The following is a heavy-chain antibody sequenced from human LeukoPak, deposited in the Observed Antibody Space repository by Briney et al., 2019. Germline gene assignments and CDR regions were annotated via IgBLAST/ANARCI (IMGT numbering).Heavy chain of an antibody. V-gene: IGHV4-59*01. CDR1: GGSIGTYS. Sequence: PSETLSLTCTVSGGSIGTYSWNWIRQPPGKGLEWIGYIYYSETTNYNPSLKSRVTISVDTSKNQFSLKLSSVTAADTAAYYCARGVYIAAAQYGYWGQGTLVTVSS. CDR2: IYYSETT. D-gene: IGHD6-13*01. CDR3: ARGVYIAAAQYGY. J-gene: IGHJ4*02.